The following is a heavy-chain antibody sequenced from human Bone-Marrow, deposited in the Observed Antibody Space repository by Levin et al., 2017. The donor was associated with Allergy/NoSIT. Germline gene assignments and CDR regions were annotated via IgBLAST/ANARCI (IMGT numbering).Heavy chain of an antibody. V-gene: IGHV3-21*01. D-gene: IGHD2-15*01. CDR3: ARGESIVVMVAATARGDAFDI. Sequence: GGSLRLSCAASGFTFSSYSMNWVRQAPGKGLEWVSSISSSSSHIYYADSVKGRFTISRDNAKNSLYLQMNSLRVEDTAVYYCARGESIVVMVAATARGDAFDIWGQGTMVTVSS. J-gene: IGHJ3*02. CDR1: GFTFSSYS. CDR2: ISSSSSHI.